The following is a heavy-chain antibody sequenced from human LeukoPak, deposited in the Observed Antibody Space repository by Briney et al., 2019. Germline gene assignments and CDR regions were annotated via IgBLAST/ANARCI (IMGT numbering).Heavy chain of an antibody. D-gene: IGHD2-21*02. V-gene: IGHV3-21*01. Sequence: PGGSLRLSCAASGFTFSSYSMNWVRQAPGKGLEWVSSISSSSSYIYYADSVKGRFTISRDNAKNSLYLQMNSLRAEDTAVYYCARDIAYCGGDCYPGSRAGPWGQGTLVTVSS. J-gene: IGHJ5*02. CDR3: ARDIAYCGGDCYPGSRAGP. CDR1: GFTFSSYS. CDR2: ISSSSSYI.